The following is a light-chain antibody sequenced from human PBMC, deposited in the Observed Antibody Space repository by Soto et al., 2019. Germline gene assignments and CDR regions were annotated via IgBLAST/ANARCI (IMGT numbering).Light chain of an antibody. CDR1: QNVFSN. J-gene: IGKJ1*01. V-gene: IGKV3-15*01. CDR2: GAS. CDR3: QQYVSSPRT. Sequence: EIVMTQSPGTLSVSPGERATLSCRASQNVFSNVAWYQQRPGQPPRLLISGASTRATGVSARFSASGSGTDFTLTITSLQSEDFAVYYCQQYVSSPRTFGQGTKVEI.